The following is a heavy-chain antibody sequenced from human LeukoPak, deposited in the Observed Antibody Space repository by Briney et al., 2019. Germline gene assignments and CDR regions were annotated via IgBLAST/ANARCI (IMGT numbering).Heavy chain of an antibody. Sequence: GGSLRLSCEASGFTFSICSMNWVRQAPGKGLEWVSSMSANSFSIHYGESVKGRFTISRDNAKNSLHLQMNSLRVEDTGIYYCAREAPGDEAFGIWGQGTMVTVSS. D-gene: IGHD7-27*01. J-gene: IGHJ3*02. CDR2: MSANSFSI. CDR3: AREAPGDEAFGI. CDR1: GFTFSICS. V-gene: IGHV3-21*01.